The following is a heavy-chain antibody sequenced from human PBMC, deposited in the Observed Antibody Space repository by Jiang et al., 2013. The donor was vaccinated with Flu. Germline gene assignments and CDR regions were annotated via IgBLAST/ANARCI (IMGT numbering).Heavy chain of an antibody. D-gene: IGHD3-16*01. CDR2: IYYSGST. V-gene: IGHV4-39*01. Sequence: GSGLVKPSETLSLTCTVSGDSISGSSYYWGWVRQPPGKGLEWIGSIYYSGSTHYNPSPKSRVTMSVNTSKNQFSLKLNSVTAADTAVYSCARLRVQNQYCIIISCYYFDYWGQGTLVTVSS. CDR1: GDSISGSSYY. CDR3: ARLRVQNQYCIIISCYYFDY. J-gene: IGHJ4*02.